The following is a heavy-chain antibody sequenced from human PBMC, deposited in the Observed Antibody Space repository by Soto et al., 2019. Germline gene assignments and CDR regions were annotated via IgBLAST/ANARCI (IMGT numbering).Heavy chain of an antibody. V-gene: IGHV4-31*03. D-gene: IGHD3-22*01. CDR1: GGSISSGGYY. Sequence: PSETLSLTCTVSGGSISSGGYYWSWIRQHPGKGLEWIGYIYYSGSTYYNPSLKSRVTISVDTSKNQFSLKLSSVTAADTAVYYCAREERSSGYRAFDYWGQGTLVTVSS. CDR2: IYYSGST. CDR3: AREERSSGYRAFDY. J-gene: IGHJ4*02.